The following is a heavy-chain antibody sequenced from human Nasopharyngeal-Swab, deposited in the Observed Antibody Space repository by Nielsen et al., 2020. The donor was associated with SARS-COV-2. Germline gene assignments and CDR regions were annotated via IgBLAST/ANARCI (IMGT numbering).Heavy chain of an antibody. Sequence: WIRQPPGKGLEWIGSIYYSGSTYYNPSLKSRVTTSVDTSKNQFSLKLSSVTAADTAVYYCASIAAAGAPGYWGQGTLVTVSS. D-gene: IGHD6-13*01. CDR2: IYYSGST. V-gene: IGHV4-39*01. CDR3: ASIAAAGAPGY. J-gene: IGHJ4*02.